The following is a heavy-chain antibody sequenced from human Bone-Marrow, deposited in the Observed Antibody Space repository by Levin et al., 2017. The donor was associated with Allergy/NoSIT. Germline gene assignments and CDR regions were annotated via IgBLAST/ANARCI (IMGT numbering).Heavy chain of an antibody. Sequence: GASVKVSCKSSGYTFDMYYIHWVRQAPGERPEWMGRINPDNGGSTSAEKFQGRVTMTTDRSTSTAYMEVRGLRSDDTALYFCTRDLTGYEGFDIWGQGTMVIVSS. CDR2: INPDNGGS. CDR1: GYTFDMYY. V-gene: IGHV1-2*06. D-gene: IGHD3-16*01. CDR3: TRDLTGYEGFDI. J-gene: IGHJ3*02.